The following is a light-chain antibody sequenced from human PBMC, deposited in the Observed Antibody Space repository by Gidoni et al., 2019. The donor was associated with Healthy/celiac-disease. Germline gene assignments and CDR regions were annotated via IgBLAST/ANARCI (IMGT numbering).Light chain of an antibody. V-gene: IGKV1-39*01. J-gene: IGKJ1*01. Sequence: SQMTPAPSSLSATVGDRVTITCRASQSISSYLNWYQQKPGKAPKLLIYAASSLQSGVPSRFSGSGSGTDFTLTISSLQPEDFATYYCQQSYSTPQTFGQGTKVEIK. CDR3: QQSYSTPQT. CDR2: AAS. CDR1: QSISSY.